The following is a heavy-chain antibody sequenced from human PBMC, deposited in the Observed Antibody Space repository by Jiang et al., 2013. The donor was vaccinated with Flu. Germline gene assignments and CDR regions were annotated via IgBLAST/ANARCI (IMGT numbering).Heavy chain of an antibody. D-gene: IGHD6-19*01. V-gene: IGHV4-59*01. CDR1: GGSISSYY. J-gene: IGHJ4*02. CDR2: IYYSGST. CDR3: ASEAYSSGWYVFDY. Sequence: PGLVKPSETLSLTCTVSGGSISSYYWSWIRQPPGKGLEWIGYIYYSGSTNYNPSLKSRVTISVDTSKNQFSLKLSSVTAADTAVYYCASEAYSSGWYVFDYWGQGTLVTVSS.